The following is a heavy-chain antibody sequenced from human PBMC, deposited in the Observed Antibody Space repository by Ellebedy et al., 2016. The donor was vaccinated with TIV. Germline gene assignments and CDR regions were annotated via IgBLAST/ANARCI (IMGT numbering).Heavy chain of an antibody. CDR2: IYTSGTT. V-gene: IGHV4-4*07. J-gene: IGHJ3*02. Sequence: MPGGSLRLSCTVSGGSLSNYYWSWIRQPAGIGLEWIGRIYTSGTTNYNPSLKSRVTMSVDTSKDQFSLRLTSVTAADTAIDYCARVQYLVTGHAFDIWGQGTMVTVSS. D-gene: IGHD2-21*02. CDR1: GGSLSNYY. CDR3: ARVQYLVTGHAFDI.